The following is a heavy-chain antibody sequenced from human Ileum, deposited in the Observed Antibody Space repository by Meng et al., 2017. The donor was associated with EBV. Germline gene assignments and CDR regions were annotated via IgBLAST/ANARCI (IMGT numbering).Heavy chain of an antibody. D-gene: IGHD5-18*01. CDR2: IYHSGGT. Sequence: QLQEQGPGLVNRSGTLSLTCAVSGASITESNSWSWVRQPPGKGLEWIGEIYHSGGTNYNPSLKSRVTISVDKSKNQISLKLNSVTAADTAVYYCARWAFIYSYGFDHWGQGTLVTVSS. CDR3: ARWAFIYSYGFDH. V-gene: IGHV4-4*02. CDR1: GASITESNS. J-gene: IGHJ4*02.